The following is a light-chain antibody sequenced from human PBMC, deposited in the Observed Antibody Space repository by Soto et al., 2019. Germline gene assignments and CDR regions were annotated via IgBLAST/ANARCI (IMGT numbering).Light chain of an antibody. CDR2: EVS. CDR3: SSYAGSSNYV. Sequence: QSALTQPPSASGSPGQSVTISCTGTSSDVGNYNYVSWYQQHPAKAPKLMIYEVSKRPAGVPDRFSGSKSGNTASLTVSGLQADDEADYYCSSYAGSSNYVFGTGTKVTVL. CDR1: SSDVGNYNY. V-gene: IGLV2-8*01. J-gene: IGLJ1*01.